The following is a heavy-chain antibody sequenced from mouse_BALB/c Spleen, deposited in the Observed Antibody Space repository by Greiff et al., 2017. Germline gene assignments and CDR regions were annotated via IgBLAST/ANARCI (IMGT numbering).Heavy chain of an antibody. Sequence: VQLQQPGAELVRPGASVKLSCKASGYTFTNSWINRVKQRPGPGLEWIGNIYPSDSYTNYNQTFKDKATLTVDKSSSTADMQRSSRTSEEAADYYCTREGRYCFDLWGQGATLTVS. CDR3: TREGRYCFDL. CDR2: IYPSDSYT. V-gene: IGHV1-69*02. CDR1: GYTFTNSW. J-gene: IGHJ2*01.